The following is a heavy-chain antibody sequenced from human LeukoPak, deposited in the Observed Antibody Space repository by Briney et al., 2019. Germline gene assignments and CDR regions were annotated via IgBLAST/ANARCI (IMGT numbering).Heavy chain of an antibody. J-gene: IGHJ5*02. CDR2: INAGNGNT. CDR1: GFTFTSYA. V-gene: IGHV1-3*01. Sequence: GGSLRPSCAASGFTFTSYAMHWVRQAPGQRLEWMGWINAGNGNTKYSQKFQGRVTITRDTSASTAYMELSSLRSEDTAVYYCARDRNYDPWGQGTLVTVSS. D-gene: IGHD2/OR15-2a*01. CDR3: ARDRNYDP.